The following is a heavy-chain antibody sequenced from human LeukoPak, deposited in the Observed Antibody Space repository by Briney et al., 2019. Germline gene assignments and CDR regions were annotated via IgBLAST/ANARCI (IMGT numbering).Heavy chain of an antibody. D-gene: IGHD2-21*02. J-gene: IGHJ4*02. V-gene: IGHV3-30-3*01. CDR3: AREDHLAYCGGDCYSFFDY. CDR2: ISYDGSNK. Sequence: GGSLRLPCAASGFTFSSYAMHWVRQAPGKGLEWVAVISYDGSNKYYADSVKGRFTISRDNSKNTLYLQMNSLRAEDTAVYYCAREDHLAYCGGDCYSFFDYWGQGTLVTVSS. CDR1: GFTFSSYA.